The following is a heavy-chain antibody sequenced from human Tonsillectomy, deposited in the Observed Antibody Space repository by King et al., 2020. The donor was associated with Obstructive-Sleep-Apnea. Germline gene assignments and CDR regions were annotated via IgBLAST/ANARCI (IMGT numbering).Heavy chain of an antibody. V-gene: IGHV5-51*01. D-gene: IGHD6-19*01. CDR1: GYSFTTYW. Sequence: VQLVESEAEVKKPWESLKISCQVSGYSFTTYWIAWVRQVPGKGLEWMGMIYPGDSDIRYSPSFQGQVTISADKSISTAYLQWSSLKASDTAMYYCARLYSSDQYNWFDPWGQGTLVIVSS. CDR3: ARLYSSDQYNWFDP. CDR2: IYPGDSDI. J-gene: IGHJ5*02.